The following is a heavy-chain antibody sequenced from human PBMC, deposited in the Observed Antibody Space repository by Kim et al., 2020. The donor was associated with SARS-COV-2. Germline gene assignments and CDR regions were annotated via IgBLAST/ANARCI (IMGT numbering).Heavy chain of an antibody. D-gene: IGHD1-20*01. CDR3: ARMGNNHVVYVASYY. Sequence: GGSLRLSCAASGFTFSDYYMSLFRQAPGKGLEWVSYISSSGSYIYYADSVKGRFTISRDNAKNSLYLQMNSLRAEDTAVYYCARMGNNHVVYVASYY. CDR2: ISSSGSYI. J-gene: IGHJ6*01. V-gene: IGHV3-11*01. CDR1: GFTFSDYY.